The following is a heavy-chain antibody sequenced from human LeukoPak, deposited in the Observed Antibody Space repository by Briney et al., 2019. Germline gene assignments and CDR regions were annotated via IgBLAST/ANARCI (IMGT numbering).Heavy chain of an antibody. D-gene: IGHD3/OR15-3a*01. Sequence: GSLRLSCAASGFTFSSYSMNWVRQAPGKGLEWIGSIYYSGNTYYNASLKRQVSISIDTSKNQFSLRLTSVTAADTAVYYCARQTGSGLFILPGGQGTLVTVSS. CDR2: IYYSGNT. V-gene: IGHV4-39*01. CDR3: ARQTGSGLFILP. CDR1: GFTFSSYSMN. J-gene: IGHJ4*02.